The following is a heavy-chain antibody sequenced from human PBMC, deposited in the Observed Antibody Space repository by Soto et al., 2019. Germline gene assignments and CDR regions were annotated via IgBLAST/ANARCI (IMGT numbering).Heavy chain of an antibody. CDR1: NYR. CDR3: AREFRTALYP. CDR2: IKQDGSEK. V-gene: IGHV3-7*03. Sequence: NYRKSGVRQAPGKGPEWVANIKQDGSEKYYVDSVKGRFTISRDNAKNSLYLQMNRLRADDAAVYLCAREFRTALYPWGQGTLVNV. J-gene: IGHJ5*02. D-gene: IGHD2-2*01.